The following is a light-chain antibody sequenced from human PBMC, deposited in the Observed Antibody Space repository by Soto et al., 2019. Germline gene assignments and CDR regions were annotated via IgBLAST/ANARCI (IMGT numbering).Light chain of an antibody. CDR2: ATS. V-gene: IGKV3-15*01. CDR1: QNIGSN. J-gene: IGKJ4*01. CDR3: QHYNNWPLT. Sequence: EILMTQSPATLSVSPVERAILSCRASQNIGSNLAWYQQTPGQAPRLLIYATSTRATGIPARFSGSGSGTEFTLTISSLQSEDFAVYYCQHYNNWPLTFGGGTKVDIK.